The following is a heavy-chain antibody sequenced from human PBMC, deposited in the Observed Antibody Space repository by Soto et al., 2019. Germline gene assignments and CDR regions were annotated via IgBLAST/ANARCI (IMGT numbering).Heavy chain of an antibody. CDR1: GGSIRSYS. CDR2: MYYSGSP. D-gene: IGHD2-15*01. V-gene: IGHV4-59*01. Sequence: SETLSLTCSVSGGSIRSYSWSWIRQPPGKGLEWIGYMYYSGSPNYSPSLKSRVTISPDTSKNQFSLNLSSVTAADTAVYYCARGQVGGGSCYFDFWGQGTLVTVSS. J-gene: IGHJ4*02. CDR3: ARGQVGGGSCYFDF.